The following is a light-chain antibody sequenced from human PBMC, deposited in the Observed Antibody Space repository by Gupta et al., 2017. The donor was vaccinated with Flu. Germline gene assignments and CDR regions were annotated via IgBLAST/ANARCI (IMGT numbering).Light chain of an antibody. J-gene: IGKJ4*01. Sequence: ANLSLSSGERATVSCRARQSVSSIYLAWYQQKPGQAPRLLIYGVSSRFTGIPDRFSGSGSGTDFTLTISGLEPEDSAVYYCQQDGSSPLTFGGGTKVEIK. CDR3: QQDGSSPLT. CDR2: GVS. V-gene: IGKV3-20*01. CDR1: QSVSSIY.